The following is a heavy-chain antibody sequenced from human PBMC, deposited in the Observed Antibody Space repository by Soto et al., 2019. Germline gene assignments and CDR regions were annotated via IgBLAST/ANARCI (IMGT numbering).Heavy chain of an antibody. CDR2: IYHSGST. CDR3: ARRASIYDFWVFDP. CDR1: GGSISSGGYS. V-gene: IGHV4-30-2*01. Sequence: TLSLTCAVSGGSISSGGYSWSWIRQPPGKGLEWIGYIYHSGSTYYNPSLKSRVTISVDRSKNQFSLKLSSVTAADTAVYYCARRASIYDFWVFDPWGQGTLVTVSS. J-gene: IGHJ5*02. D-gene: IGHD3-3*01.